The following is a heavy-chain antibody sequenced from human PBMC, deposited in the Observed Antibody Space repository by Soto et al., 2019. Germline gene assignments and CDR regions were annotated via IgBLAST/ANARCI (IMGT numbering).Heavy chain of an antibody. V-gene: IGHV3-30*18. D-gene: IGHD5-18*01. Sequence: QEQLVESGGGVVQPGKSLRLSCAASGFTFSNYGMHWVRQAPGTGLEWVALISYDGRNKNYGDSVKGRFTISRDNSKNSLDLQMNSLRAEDTAVYYCAKDRDEYSYKYAGESMDYWSQGTLVTVSS. CDR2: ISYDGRNK. J-gene: IGHJ4*02. CDR3: AKDRDEYSYKYAGESMDY. CDR1: GFTFSNYG.